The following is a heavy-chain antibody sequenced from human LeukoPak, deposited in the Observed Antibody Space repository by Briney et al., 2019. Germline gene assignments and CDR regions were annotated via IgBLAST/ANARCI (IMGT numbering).Heavy chain of an antibody. Sequence: SETLSLTCTVSDDSITIYYWNWIRQPPGEGLEWIGYIYYSGTTNYNPSLKSRVSMSVDTSKNQFSLKLSSVTAADTAVYYCASSIAVAGTLDYWGQGTLVTVSS. V-gene: IGHV4-59*01. CDR2: IYYSGTT. J-gene: IGHJ4*02. CDR1: DDSITIYY. D-gene: IGHD6-19*01. CDR3: ASSIAVAGTLDY.